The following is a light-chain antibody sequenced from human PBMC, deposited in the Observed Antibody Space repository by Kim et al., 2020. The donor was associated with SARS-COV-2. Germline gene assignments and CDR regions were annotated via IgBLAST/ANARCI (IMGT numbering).Light chain of an antibody. J-gene: IGLJ1*01. CDR1: ILRSYY. CDR3: HSRDNSGDHYV. Sequence: LGPTVRITCQGDILRSYYASWYQQKPGQAPVLVIYGKNNRPSGIPDRFSGSSSGNTGSLTITGAQAEDEADYYCHSRDNSGDHYVFGTGTKVTVL. CDR2: GKN. V-gene: IGLV3-19*01.